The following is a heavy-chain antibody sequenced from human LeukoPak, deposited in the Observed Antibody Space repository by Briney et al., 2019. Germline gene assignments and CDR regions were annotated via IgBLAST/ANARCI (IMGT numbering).Heavy chain of an antibody. V-gene: IGHV3-30*18. CDR3: AKGGNYPTGLS. J-gene: IGHJ5*02. CDR1: GFTFSNYA. D-gene: IGHD5-24*01. Sequence: PGRSLRLSCAASGFTFSNYAMHWVRQAPGKGLEWVAFMSYDGSHKYYVDSVMGRFTISRDNSKNTMYLQMTNLRPEDTAVYYCAKGGNYPTGLSWGQGTLVTVSS. CDR2: MSYDGSHK.